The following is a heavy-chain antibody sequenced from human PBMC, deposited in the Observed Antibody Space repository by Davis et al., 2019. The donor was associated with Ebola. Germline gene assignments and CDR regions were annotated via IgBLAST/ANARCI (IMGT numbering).Heavy chain of an antibody. CDR3: TTVKQQLILSSTW. CDR2: IRSKANSYAT. V-gene: IGHV3-73*01. J-gene: IGHJ4*02. CDR1: GFTFSGSA. D-gene: IGHD6-13*01. Sequence: GGSLRLSCAASGFTFSGSAMHWVRQASGKGLEWVGRIRSKANSYATAYAASVKGRFTISRDDSKNTAYLQMNSLKTEDTAVYYCTTVKQQLILSSTWWGQGTLVTVSS.